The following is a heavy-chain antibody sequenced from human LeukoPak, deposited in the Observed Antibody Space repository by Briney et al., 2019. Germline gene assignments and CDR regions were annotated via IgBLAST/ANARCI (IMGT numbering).Heavy chain of an antibody. D-gene: IGHD1-26*01. V-gene: IGHV1-18*01. Sequence: AAGKVSRTASGYTFTSNSISWGRPAPGPGIGWMGWISVINGEINNAQKLQGRVTMTTDTSTSTAYMELRRLRSDDTAVYYCTRDLNQYSGRYGGFGHDFWGQGTLVTVSS. J-gene: IGHJ4*02. CDR3: TRDLNQYSGRYGGFGHDF. CDR2: ISVINGEI. CDR1: GYTFTSNS.